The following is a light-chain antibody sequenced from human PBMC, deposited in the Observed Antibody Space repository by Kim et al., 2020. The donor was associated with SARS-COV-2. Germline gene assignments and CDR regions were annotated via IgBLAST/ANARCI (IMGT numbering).Light chain of an antibody. Sequence: ASVGDRVTITCQASQGISDYLNWYQQKPGKAPKLLIYDASNLHTGVPGRFSGSGSGTDFTLTITTLHTEDIATYFCQQYDDLSLTFGGGTRVDIK. V-gene: IGKV1-33*01. J-gene: IGKJ4*01. CDR3: QQYDDLSLT. CDR1: QGISDY. CDR2: DAS.